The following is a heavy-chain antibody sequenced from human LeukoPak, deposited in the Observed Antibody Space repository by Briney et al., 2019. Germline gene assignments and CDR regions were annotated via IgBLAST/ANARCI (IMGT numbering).Heavy chain of an antibody. V-gene: IGHV4-39*07. J-gene: IGHJ4*02. Sequence: SETLSLTCTVSGGSISSSSYYWGWIRQPPGKGLEWIGSIYYSGSTYYNPSLKSRVTISVDMSKNQFSLKLSSVTAADTAVYYCARGRDHYDSSGYSYWGQGTLVTVSS. CDR3: ARGRDHYDSSGYSY. CDR2: IYYSGST. D-gene: IGHD3-22*01. CDR1: GGSISSSSYY.